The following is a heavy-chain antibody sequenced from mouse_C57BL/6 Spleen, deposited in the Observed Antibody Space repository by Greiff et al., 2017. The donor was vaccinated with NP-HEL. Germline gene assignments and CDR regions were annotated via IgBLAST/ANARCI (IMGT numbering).Heavy chain of an antibody. J-gene: IGHJ4*01. Sequence: QVQLQQSGAELVKPGASVKVSCKASGYPFTSYWMHWVKQRPGQGLEWIGGIHPSDSDTNYNQKFKGKATLTVDKSSSTAYMQVSSLTSEDSAVYYCAMGFMDYWGQGTSVTVSS. CDR2: IHPSDSDT. CDR1: GYPFTSYW. V-gene: IGHV1-74*01. CDR3: AMGFMDY.